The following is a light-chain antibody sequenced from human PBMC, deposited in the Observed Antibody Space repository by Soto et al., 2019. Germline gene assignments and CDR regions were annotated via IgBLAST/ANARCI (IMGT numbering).Light chain of an antibody. CDR1: ISDVGGYNY. J-gene: IGLJ2*01. CDR3: SSYTSSSTPVV. CDR2: EVS. Sequence: QSVLTQPASVSGSPGQSITISCTGTISDVGGYNYVSWYQQHPGKAPKLMIYEVSNRPSGVSNRFSGSKSGNTASLTISGLQAEDEADYYCSSYTSSSTPVVFGGGTKLTVL. V-gene: IGLV2-14*01.